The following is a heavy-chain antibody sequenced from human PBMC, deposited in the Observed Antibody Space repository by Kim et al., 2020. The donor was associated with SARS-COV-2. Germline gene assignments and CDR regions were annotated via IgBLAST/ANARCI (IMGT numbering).Heavy chain of an antibody. CDR1: GFTFSSYA. D-gene: IGHD3-22*01. CDR3: AKFGGTWNYYDSSGYYFDY. CDR2: ISGSGGST. Sequence: GGSLRLSCAASGFTFSSYAMSWVRQAPGKGLEWVSAISGSGGSTYYADSVKGRFTISRDNSKNTLYLQMNSLRAEDTAVYYCAKFGGTWNYYDSSGYYFDYWGQGTLVTVSS. J-gene: IGHJ4*02. V-gene: IGHV3-23*01.